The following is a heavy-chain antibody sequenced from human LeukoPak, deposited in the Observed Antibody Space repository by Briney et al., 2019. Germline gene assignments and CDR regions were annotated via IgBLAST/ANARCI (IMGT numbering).Heavy chain of an antibody. J-gene: IGHJ4*02. CDR1: GFTFSSYA. Sequence: GGSLRLSCAASGFTFSSYAMSWVRQAPGKGLEWVLAISHSGGSTYYADSVKGRFTISRDNSKNTLYLQMNSLRAEDTAVYYCAKYTALVTTDYWGQGTLVTVSS. D-gene: IGHD5-18*01. V-gene: IGHV3-23*01. CDR2: ISHSGGST. CDR3: AKYTALVTTDY.